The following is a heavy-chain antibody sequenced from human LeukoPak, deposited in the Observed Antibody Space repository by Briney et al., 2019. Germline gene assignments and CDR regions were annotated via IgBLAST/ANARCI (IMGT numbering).Heavy chain of an antibody. V-gene: IGHV3-74*01. CDR3: AKAGGPYYYDSSVYPAFDY. CDR2: INSDGSST. D-gene: IGHD3-22*01. CDR1: GFTFSSYW. J-gene: IGHJ4*02. Sequence: GGSLRLSCAASGFTFSSYWMHWVRQPPGKGLVWVSRINSDGSSTSYADSVKGRFTISRDNSKNTLYLQMNSLRAEDTAVYYCAKAGGPYYYDSSVYPAFDYWGQGTLVTVSS.